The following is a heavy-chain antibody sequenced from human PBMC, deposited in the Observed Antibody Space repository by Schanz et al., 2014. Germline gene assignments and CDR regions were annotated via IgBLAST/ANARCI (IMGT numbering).Heavy chain of an antibody. D-gene: IGHD2-2*01. Sequence: QVQLQQWGAGLLKPSETLSLTCAVSGGSFSGYYWSWIRQPPDTGLEWIGEINQSGDTNYNPSLKSRVPISVDTPNNKFSLKLRSVTAADTAVYYCARLYCSTPGCYVSPNGFAKDYWGQGTLVTVSS. CDR1: GGSFSGYY. J-gene: IGHJ4*02. V-gene: IGHV4-34*01. CDR3: ARLYCSTPGCYVSPNGFAKDY. CDR2: INQSGDT.